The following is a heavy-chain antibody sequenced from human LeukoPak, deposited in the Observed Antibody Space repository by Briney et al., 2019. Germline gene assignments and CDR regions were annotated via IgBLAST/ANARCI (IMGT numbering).Heavy chain of an antibody. J-gene: IGHJ4*02. V-gene: IGHV1-24*01. CDR2: FDPEDGET. CDR3: ATGIFRIAAAGTGAFDY. Sequence: GASVTVSCKVSGYTLTELSMHWVRQAPGKGLEWMGGFDPEDGETIYAQKFQGRVTMTEDTSTDTAYMEPSSLRSEDTAVYYCATGIFRIAAAGTGAFDYWGQGTLVTVSS. CDR1: GYTLTELS. D-gene: IGHD6-13*01.